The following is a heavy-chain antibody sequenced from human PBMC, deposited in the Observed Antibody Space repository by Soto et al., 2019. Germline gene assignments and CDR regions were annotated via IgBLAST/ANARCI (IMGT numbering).Heavy chain of an antibody. D-gene: IGHD2-2*01. Sequence: SETLSLTCTVSGDSLSSYYWSWIRQPPGKGLEWIGYIYYSGSTNYNPSLKSRVTISVDTSKNQFSLKLSSVTAADTAVYYCARDVVVVPAAPGGSFDIWGQGTMVTVSS. CDR2: IYYSGST. CDR1: GDSLSSYY. CDR3: ARDVVVVPAAPGGSFDI. J-gene: IGHJ3*02. V-gene: IGHV4-59*01.